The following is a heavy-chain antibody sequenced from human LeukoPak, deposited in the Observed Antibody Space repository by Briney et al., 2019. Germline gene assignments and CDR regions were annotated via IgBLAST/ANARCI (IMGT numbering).Heavy chain of an antibody. J-gene: IGHJ4*02. V-gene: IGHV1-18*01. CDR2: ISAYNGNT. Sequence: ASVKVSCKGSGYTFTIYGISWVRHAPGQGLEWMGWISAYNGNTNYAQKLQGRVTMTTETSTSTAYMELRSLRSDDTAVYYCARDGDYYGAGRFQVFWGQGTLVTVSS. CDR1: GYTFTIYG. CDR3: ARDGDYYGAGRFQVF. D-gene: IGHD3-10*01.